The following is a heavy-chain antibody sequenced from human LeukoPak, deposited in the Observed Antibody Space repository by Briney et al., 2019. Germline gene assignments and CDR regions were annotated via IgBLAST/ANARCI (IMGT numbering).Heavy chain of an antibody. D-gene: IGHD3-16*01. CDR1: GYTLTELS. Sequence: GASVKVSCKVSGYTLTELSMHWVRQAPGEGLEWMGGFDPEDGETIYAQKFQGRVTMTEDTSTDTAYMELSSLRSEDTAVYYCATDLGSSTAFDIWGQGAMVTVSS. J-gene: IGHJ3*02. CDR2: FDPEDGET. V-gene: IGHV1-24*01. CDR3: ATDLGSSTAFDI.